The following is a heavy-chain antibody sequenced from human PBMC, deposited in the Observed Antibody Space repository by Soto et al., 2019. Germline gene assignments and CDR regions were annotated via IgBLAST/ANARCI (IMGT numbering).Heavy chain of an antibody. V-gene: IGHV4-38-2*01. CDR2: RHHSGST. J-gene: IGHJ6*02. CDR3: AGDCVESIPSCGVVPSYGLDV. CDR1: GYSISSGYY. D-gene: IGHD3-3*01. Sequence: SETLSLTCAVSGYSISSGYYWGWIRQPPGKGLEWIGSRHHSGSTYYNPSLKSRVTISLDASKKQFSLKLDSVTAADMAVYYCAGDCVESIPSCGVVPSYGLDVWGQGTTVTVSS.